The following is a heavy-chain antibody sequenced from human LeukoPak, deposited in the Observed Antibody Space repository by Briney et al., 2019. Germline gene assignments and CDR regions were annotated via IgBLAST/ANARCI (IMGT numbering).Heavy chain of an antibody. J-gene: IGHJ6*03. CDR2: IYPGDSDT. V-gene: IGHV5-51*01. CDR3: ARQLYSGSPYYYYMDV. CDR1: GYTFPSFW. Sequence: GESLKISCKGSGYTFPSFWIGWVRQMPGKGLEWMGIIYPGDSDTRYSPSFQGQVTISADKSISTAYLQWSSLKASDTAMYYCARQLYSGSPYYYYMDVWGKGTTVTVSS. D-gene: IGHD1-26*01.